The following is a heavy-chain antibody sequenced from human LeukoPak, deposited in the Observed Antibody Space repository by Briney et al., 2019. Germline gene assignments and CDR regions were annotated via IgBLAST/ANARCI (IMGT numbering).Heavy chain of an antibody. CDR1: GGSITTTNW. CDR3: TRESGAFSPFGF. J-gene: IGHJ4*02. CDR2: VHLSGAT. Sequence: SGTLSLTCAVSGGSITTTNWWSWVRQPPGKGLEWIGEVHLSGATNYNLSLESRVSMSIDKSKNHLSLEVTSVTAADTAIYYCTRESGAFSPFGFWGQGTLVTVSS. D-gene: IGHD1-26*01. V-gene: IGHV4-4*02.